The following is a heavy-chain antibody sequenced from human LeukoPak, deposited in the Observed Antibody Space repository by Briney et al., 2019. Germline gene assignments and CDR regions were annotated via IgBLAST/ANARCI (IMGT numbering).Heavy chain of an antibody. Sequence: ASVKVSCKASGYTFTSYAMHWVRQAPGQGLEWMGWINPNSGGTNYAQKFQGWVTMTRDTSISTAYMELSRLRSDDTAVYYCARVREMATAVGAFDIWGQGTMVTVSS. CDR3: ARVREMATAVGAFDI. V-gene: IGHV1-2*04. D-gene: IGHD5-24*01. CDR2: INPNSGGT. CDR1: GYTFTSYA. J-gene: IGHJ3*02.